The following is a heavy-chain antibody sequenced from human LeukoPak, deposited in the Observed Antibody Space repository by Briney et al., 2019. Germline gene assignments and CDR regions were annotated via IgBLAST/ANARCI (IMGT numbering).Heavy chain of an antibody. CDR2: RSYDGSNK. V-gene: IGHV3-30*18. CDR3: AKETTGVHVDY. Sequence: GTSLRLSWAASGLSFSSYGMHWVRQPRGEGLEWVAVRSYDGSNKYYADCVKGRFTISRDNSENTLYLQMNSLRAEDTAVYYCAKETTGVHVDYWGQGTLVTVS. CDR1: GLSFSSYG. D-gene: IGHD1-1*01. J-gene: IGHJ4*02.